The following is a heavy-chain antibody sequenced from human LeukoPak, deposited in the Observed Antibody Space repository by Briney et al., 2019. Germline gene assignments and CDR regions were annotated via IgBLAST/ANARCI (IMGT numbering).Heavy chain of an antibody. V-gene: IGHV4-34*01. D-gene: IGHD3-9*01. CDR2: INHSGST. J-gene: IGHJ4*02. CDR1: GGCFRGYY. CDR3: ARGRPGLRYFDWLAAGYYFDY. Sequence: KPSETLSLHCAVYGGCFRGYYWSWIRQPPGEGVGWIGEINHSGSTNYNPSLKSRVTISVDTSKNQFSLKLSSVTAADTAVYYCARGRPGLRYFDWLAAGYYFDYWGQGTLVTVSS.